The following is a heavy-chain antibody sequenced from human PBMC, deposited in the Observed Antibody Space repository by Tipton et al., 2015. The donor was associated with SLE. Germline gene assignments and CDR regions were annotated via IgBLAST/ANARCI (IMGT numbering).Heavy chain of an antibody. CDR1: GGSISSYY. CDR2: IYYSGST. CDR3: ARGGGTDAFDI. V-gene: IGHV4-59*01. Sequence: TLSLTCTVSGGSISSYYWIWIRQPPGKGLEWIGYIYYSGSTNYNPSLKSRVTISVDTSKNQFSLKLSSVTAADTAVYYCARGGGTDAFDIWGQGTMVTVSS. D-gene: IGHD4-23*01. J-gene: IGHJ3*02.